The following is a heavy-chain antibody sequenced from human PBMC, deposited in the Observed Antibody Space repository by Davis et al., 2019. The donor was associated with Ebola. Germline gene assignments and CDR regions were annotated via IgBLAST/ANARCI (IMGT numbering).Heavy chain of an antibody. CDR2: IIPIFGTA. V-gene: IGHV1-69*13. D-gene: IGHD5-12*01. Sequence: SVKVSCKASGGTFSSYAISWVRQAPGQGLEWMGGIIPIFGTANYAQKFQGRVTITADESTSTAYMELSSLRSEDTAVYYCARVGGGATIWGYFDYWGQGTLVTVSS. CDR1: GGTFSSYA. CDR3: ARVGGGATIWGYFDY. J-gene: IGHJ4*02.